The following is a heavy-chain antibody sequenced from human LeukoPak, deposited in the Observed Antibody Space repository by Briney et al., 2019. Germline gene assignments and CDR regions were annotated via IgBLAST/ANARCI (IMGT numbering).Heavy chain of an antibody. Sequence: SVKVSCKASGGTFSSYAISWVRQAPGQGLEWMGGIIPIFGTANYAQKFQGRVTITADESTSTAYMELSSLRSEDTAVYYCARAYITGATPGWYYYYYMDVWGKGTTVTVSS. V-gene: IGHV1-69*13. CDR1: GGTFSSYA. CDR2: IIPIFGTA. CDR3: ARAYITGATPGWYYYYYMDV. J-gene: IGHJ6*03. D-gene: IGHD1-7*01.